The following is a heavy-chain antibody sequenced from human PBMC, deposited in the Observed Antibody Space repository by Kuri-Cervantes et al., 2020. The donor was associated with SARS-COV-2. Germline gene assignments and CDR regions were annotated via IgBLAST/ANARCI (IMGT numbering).Heavy chain of an antibody. CDR3: AKDLYLIGFGELEFDY. CDR1: GFTFSSYA. D-gene: IGHD3-10*01. V-gene: IGHV3-30-3*01. Sequence: GESLKISCAASGFTFSSYAMHWVRQAPGKGLEWVAVISYDGSNKYYADSVKGRFTISRDNSKNTLYLQMNSLRAGDTAVYYCAKDLYLIGFGELEFDYWGQGTLVTVSS. CDR2: ISYDGSNK. J-gene: IGHJ4*02.